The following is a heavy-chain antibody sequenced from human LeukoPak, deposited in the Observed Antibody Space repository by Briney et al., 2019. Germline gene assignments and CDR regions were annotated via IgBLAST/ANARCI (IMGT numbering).Heavy chain of an antibody. CDR3: ARAWGNYYGSGSGFDY. CDR2: ISSSSSYI. V-gene: IGHV3-21*01. J-gene: IGHJ4*02. Sequence: PGGSLRLSCAASGFTFDDYSMNWVRQAPGKGLEWVSSISSSSSYIYYADSVKGRFTISRDNAKNSLYLQTNSLRAEDTAVYYCARAWGNYYGSGSGFDYWGQGTLVTVSS. D-gene: IGHD3-10*01. CDR1: GFTFDDYS.